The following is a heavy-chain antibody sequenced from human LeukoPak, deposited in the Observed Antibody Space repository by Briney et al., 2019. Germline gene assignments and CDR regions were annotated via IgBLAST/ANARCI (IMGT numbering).Heavy chain of an antibody. CDR1: GGTFSSYA. CDR2: IIPIFGTA. D-gene: IGHD4-17*01. Sequence: SVKVSCKASGGTFSSYAISWVRQAPGQGLEWMGGIIPIFGTANYAQKFQGRVTITADESTSTAYMELSSLRSEDTAVYYCARDGVDYGDNRFDYWGQGTLVTVSS. CDR3: ARDGVDYGDNRFDY. J-gene: IGHJ4*02. V-gene: IGHV1-69*13.